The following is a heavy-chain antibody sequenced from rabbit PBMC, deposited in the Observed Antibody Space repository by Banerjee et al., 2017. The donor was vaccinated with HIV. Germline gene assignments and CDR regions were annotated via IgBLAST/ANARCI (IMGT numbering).Heavy chain of an antibody. J-gene: IGHJ4*01. V-gene: IGHV1S45*01. Sequence: QEQLEESGGDLVKPEGSLTLTCTASGFTLSSYWICWVRQAPGKGLEWIACMDAGSSGSTNYATWAKGRFTISKTSSTTVTLQMTSLTAADTATYFCARGDGTGVYTNYFTFWGPGTLVTIS. CDR2: MDAGSSGST. D-gene: IGHD7-1*01. CDR3: ARGDGTGVYTNYFTF. CDR1: GFTLSSYW.